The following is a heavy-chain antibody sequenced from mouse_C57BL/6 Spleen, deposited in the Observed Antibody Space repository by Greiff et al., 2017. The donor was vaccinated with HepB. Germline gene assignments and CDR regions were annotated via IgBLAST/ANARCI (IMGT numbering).Heavy chain of an antibody. CDR2: IDPSDSYT. CDR1: GYTFTSYW. D-gene: IGHD1-1*01. V-gene: IGHV1-69*01. Sequence: QVQLQQPGAELVMPGASVKLSCKASGYTFTSYWMHWVKQRPGQGLEWIGEIDPSDSYTNYNQKFKGKSTLTVEKSSSTAYMQLSSLTSEDSAVYYCARRGGSSYGFAYWGQGTLVTVSA. J-gene: IGHJ3*01. CDR3: ARRGGSSYGFAY.